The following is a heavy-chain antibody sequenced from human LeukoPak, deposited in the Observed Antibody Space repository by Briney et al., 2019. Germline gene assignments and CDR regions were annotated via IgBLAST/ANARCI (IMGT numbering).Heavy chain of an antibody. J-gene: IGHJ4*02. Sequence: ASVKVSCKASGDTFSSYAISWVRQAPGQGLEWMGGIIPIFGTANYAQKFQGRVTITADASTSTAYMELSSLRSEDTAVYYCARVVFRNNYDSSCYSLSPLGMDYWGQGTLVTVSS. V-gene: IGHV1-69*13. D-gene: IGHD3-22*01. CDR1: GDTFSSYA. CDR3: ARVVFRNNYDSSCYSLSPLGMDY. CDR2: IIPIFGTA.